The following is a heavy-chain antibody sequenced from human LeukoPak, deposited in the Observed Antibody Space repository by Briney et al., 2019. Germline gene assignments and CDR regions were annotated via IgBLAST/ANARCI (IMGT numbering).Heavy chain of an antibody. Sequence: GSLRLSCAASGFTFSTYWMYWVRQAPEKGLVWVSRINSDGSSTRYADSVKGRFTISRDNAKNTLYLQMNSLRAEDTPLYYCASSRVIGGMDVWGQGTTVTVSS. CDR1: GFTFSTYW. V-gene: IGHV3-74*01. CDR2: INSDGSST. D-gene: IGHD2-2*01. CDR3: ASSRVIGGMDV. J-gene: IGHJ6*02.